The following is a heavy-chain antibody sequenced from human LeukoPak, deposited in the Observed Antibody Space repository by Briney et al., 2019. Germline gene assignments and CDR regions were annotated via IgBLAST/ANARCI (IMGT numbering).Heavy chain of an antibody. Sequence: GGSLRLSCTASGFTFRNYVMSWVRQAPGKGLEWVSSIRSSGDDTSSADSVKGRFTISRDNAKNSLYLQMNSLRDEDTAVYYCARVGRAAVGIDYWGQGTLVTVSS. CDR2: IRSSGDDT. CDR3: ARVGRAAVGIDY. J-gene: IGHJ4*02. CDR1: GFTFRNYV. V-gene: IGHV3-21*01. D-gene: IGHD6-13*01.